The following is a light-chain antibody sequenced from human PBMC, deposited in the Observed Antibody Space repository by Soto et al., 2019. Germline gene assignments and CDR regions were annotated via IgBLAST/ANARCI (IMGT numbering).Light chain of an antibody. CDR2: DIS. V-gene: IGKV3-11*01. Sequence: EIVLTQFPATLSLSPGDRATLSCRASQSVPSYLAWYQQKPGQAPRLLVYDISNRATGIPARFTGSGSGTDFTLTISSLEPEDSAVYYCQQRNAWPRNTFGQGNKSQI. J-gene: IGKJ2*01. CDR1: QSVPSY. CDR3: QQRNAWPRNT.